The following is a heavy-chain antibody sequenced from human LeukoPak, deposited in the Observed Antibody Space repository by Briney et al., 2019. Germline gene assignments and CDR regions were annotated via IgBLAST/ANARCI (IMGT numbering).Heavy chain of an antibody. CDR2: ISSNGGST. Sequence: PGGSLRLSCAASGFTFSSYAMRWVRQAPGKGLEYVSAISSNGGSTYYANSVKGRFTISRDNSKNTLYLQMGSLRAEDMAVYYCARVGGSSSYDAFDIWGQGTMVTVSS. D-gene: IGHD6-6*01. V-gene: IGHV3-64*01. J-gene: IGHJ3*02. CDR1: GFTFSSYA. CDR3: ARVGGSSSYDAFDI.